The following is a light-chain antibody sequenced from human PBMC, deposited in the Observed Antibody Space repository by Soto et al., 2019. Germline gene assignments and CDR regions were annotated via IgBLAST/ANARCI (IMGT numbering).Light chain of an antibody. V-gene: IGKV1-12*01. CDR1: ERINTY. J-gene: IGKJ4*01. Sequence: DIQMTQSPSSVSASVGDRVTITCRASERINTYLAWYQQQPGKAPKLLIYAASSLQSGVPSRFSGSGSGTEFTLTISNLQPEEFATYYCQQANRPPLTFGGGTKVEIK. CDR3: QQANRPPLT. CDR2: AAS.